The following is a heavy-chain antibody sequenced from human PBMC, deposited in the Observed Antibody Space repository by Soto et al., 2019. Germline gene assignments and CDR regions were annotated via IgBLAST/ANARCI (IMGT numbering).Heavy chain of an antibody. D-gene: IGHD5-12*01. CDR1: GGTFSSYA. Sequence: QAQLVQSGAEVKKPGSSVKVSCKASGGTFSSYAFSWVRQAPGQGLEWMGGIVPIFGTANYAQKFQVRVTITADESTSTAYMELSSLRSEDTAIYYGAREPLSGYPLDYWGQGTLVTVSS. CDR2: IVPIFGTA. V-gene: IGHV1-69*01. J-gene: IGHJ4*02. CDR3: AREPLSGYPLDY.